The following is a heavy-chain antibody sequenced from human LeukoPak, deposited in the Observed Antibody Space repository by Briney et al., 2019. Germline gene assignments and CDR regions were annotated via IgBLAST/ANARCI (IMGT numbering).Heavy chain of an antibody. D-gene: IGHD1-1*01. Sequence: GRPLRLSCAPAGFKFDDYGMSWVRQAPGKGLEWVSGINWNGGSTGYADSVKGRFTISRDNAKNSLYLQMNSLRAEDTALYYCARGATGTTFDYWGQGTLVTVSS. V-gene: IGHV3-20*04. CDR2: INWNGGST. CDR3: ARGATGTTFDY. J-gene: IGHJ4*02. CDR1: GFKFDDYG.